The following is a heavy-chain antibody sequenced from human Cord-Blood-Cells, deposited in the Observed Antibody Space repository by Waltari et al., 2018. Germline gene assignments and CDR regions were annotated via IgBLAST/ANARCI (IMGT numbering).Heavy chain of an antibody. D-gene: IGHD2-15*01. CDR3: ARGMHCSGGSCPIDY. V-gene: IGHV4-34*01. CDR1: GGSFSGYY. J-gene: IGHJ4*02. Sequence: QVQLQQWGAGLLKPSETLSLTCAVYGGSFSGYYWSWIRQPPGKGLEGIGEINHSGSTNYNPSLKRRVTISVDTSKNQFSLKLSSVTAADTAVYYCARGMHCSGGSCPIDYWGQGTLVTVSS. CDR2: INHSGST.